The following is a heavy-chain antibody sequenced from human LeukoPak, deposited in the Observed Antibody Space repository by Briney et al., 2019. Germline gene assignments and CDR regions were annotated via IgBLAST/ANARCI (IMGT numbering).Heavy chain of an antibody. CDR3: AKEGSGYLEYYFDY. V-gene: IGHV3-30*18. J-gene: IGHJ4*02. CDR1: GFTFSSYG. Sequence: PGGSLRLSCAASGFTFSSYGVHWVRQAPGKGLEWVAVISYDGSNKYYADSVKGRFTISRDNSKNTLYLQMNSLRAEDTAVYYCAKEGSGYLEYYFDYWGQGTLVTVSS. CDR2: ISYDGSNK. D-gene: IGHD3-22*01.